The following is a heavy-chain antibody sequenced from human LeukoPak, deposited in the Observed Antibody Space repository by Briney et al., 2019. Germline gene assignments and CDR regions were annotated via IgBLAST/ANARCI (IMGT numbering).Heavy chain of an antibody. CDR1: GGSISSGGYY. V-gene: IGHV4-31*03. CDR3: ARARLGYYDSSGYWY. D-gene: IGHD3-22*01. J-gene: IGHJ4*02. CDR2: IYYSGST. Sequence: SETLSLTCTVSGGSISSGGYYWSWIRQHPGKGLEWIGYIYYSGSTYYNPSLKSRVTISVDTSKNQFSLQLSSVTAADTAVYYCARARLGYYDSSGYWYWGQGTLVTVSS.